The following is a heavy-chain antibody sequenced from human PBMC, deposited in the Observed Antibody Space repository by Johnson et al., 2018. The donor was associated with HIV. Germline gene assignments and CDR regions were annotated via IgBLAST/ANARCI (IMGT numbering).Heavy chain of an antibody. Sequence: VQLVESGGGLVQPGGSLRLSCAASGFTFSSYDMTWVRQGPGKGLEWVALISYDGSKKYYADSVKGRFTISRDNSKNTLYLQMNSLRAEDTAVYYCARDGVYSSPWDAFDIWGQGTMVTVSS. V-gene: IGHV3-30*03. CDR1: GFTFSSYD. CDR3: ARDGVYSSPWDAFDI. J-gene: IGHJ3*02. CDR2: ISYDGSKK. D-gene: IGHD6-13*01.